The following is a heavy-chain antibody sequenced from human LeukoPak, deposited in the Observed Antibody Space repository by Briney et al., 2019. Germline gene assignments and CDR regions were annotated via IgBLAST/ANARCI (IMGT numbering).Heavy chain of an antibody. CDR2: IKQDGSEK. D-gene: IGHD5-12*01. J-gene: IGHJ4*02. CDR1: GFTFSSYG. Sequence: PGRSLRFSCAASGFTFSSYGMHWVRQAPGKGLEWVANIKQDGSEKYYVDSVKGRFTISRDNAKNSLYLQMNSLRAEDTAVYYCARVVDIVATIWFDYWGQGTLVTVSS. CDR3: ARVVDIVATIWFDY. V-gene: IGHV3-7*01.